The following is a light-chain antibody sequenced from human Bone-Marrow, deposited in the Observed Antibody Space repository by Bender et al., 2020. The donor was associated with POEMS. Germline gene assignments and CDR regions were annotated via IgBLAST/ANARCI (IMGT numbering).Light chain of an antibody. CDR1: SSDVGDHNY. J-gene: IGLJ3*02. V-gene: IGLV2-14*03. CDR2: DVS. Sequence: QSALTQPASVSGSPGQSITISCTGTSSDVGDHNYVSWYQQHPGKAPKVLIYDVSNRPSEVSNRFSGSKSGNTASLTISGREAEDEAADFRQAYDSDLNGWVFGGGTKLTVL. CDR3: QAYDSDLNGWV.